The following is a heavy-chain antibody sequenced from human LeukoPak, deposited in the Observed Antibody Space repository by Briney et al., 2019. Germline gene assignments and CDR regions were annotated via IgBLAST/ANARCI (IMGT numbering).Heavy chain of an antibody. CDR1: GGSISSYY. Sequence: SETLSLTCTVSGGSISSYYWSWIRKPAGKGLEWIGRIYTSGSTNYNPSLKSRVTISVDTSKNQFSLKLSSVTAADTAVYYCARGHITMVRGVDYWGQGTLVTVSS. CDR3: ARGHITMVRGVDY. CDR2: IYTSGST. D-gene: IGHD3-10*01. J-gene: IGHJ4*02. V-gene: IGHV4-4*07.